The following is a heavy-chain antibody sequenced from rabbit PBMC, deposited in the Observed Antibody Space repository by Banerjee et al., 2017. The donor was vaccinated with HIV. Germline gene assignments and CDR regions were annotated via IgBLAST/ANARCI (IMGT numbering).Heavy chain of an antibody. J-gene: IGHJ4*01. D-gene: IGHD4-2*01. CDR3: ARGSAYAGAGYAL. CDR1: GFSFSSSYW. V-gene: IGHV1S45*01. Sequence: QEQLEESGGDLVKPEGSLTLTCTASGFSFSSSYWICWVRQAPGKGLEWIGCIGAGSGTTYYASWAKGRFTISKTSSTTVALQMTSLTAADTATYFCARGSAYAGAGYALWGQGPLVTVS. CDR2: IGAGSGTT.